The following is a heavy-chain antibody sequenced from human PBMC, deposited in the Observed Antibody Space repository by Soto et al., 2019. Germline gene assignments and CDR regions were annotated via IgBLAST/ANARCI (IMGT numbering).Heavy chain of an antibody. D-gene: IGHD3-22*01. V-gene: IGHV3-30*18. CDR1: GFTFSSYG. Sequence: GGSLRLSCAASGFTFSSYGMHWVRQAPGKGLEWVAVISYDGSNKYYADSVKGRFTISRDNSKNTLYLQMNSLRAEDTAVYYCAKDRHYYYDSSGYYYSNWFDPWGQGTLVTVSS. CDR3: AKDRHYYYDSSGYYYSNWFDP. J-gene: IGHJ5*02. CDR2: ISYDGSNK.